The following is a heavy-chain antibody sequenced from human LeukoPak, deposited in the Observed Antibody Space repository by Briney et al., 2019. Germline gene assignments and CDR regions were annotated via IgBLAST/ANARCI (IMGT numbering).Heavy chain of an antibody. CDR1: GFTFSSYG. D-gene: IGHD3-10*01. CDR2: IRYDGSNK. J-gene: IGHJ4*02. CDR3: AKDYYGSGSYYNGDTDY. Sequence: PGGSLRLSCAASGFTFSSYGMHWVRQAPGKGLELVAFIRYDGSNKYYADSVKGRFTISRDNSKNTLYLQMNSLRAEDTAVYYCAKDYYGSGSYYNGDTDYWGQGTLVTVSS. V-gene: IGHV3-30*02.